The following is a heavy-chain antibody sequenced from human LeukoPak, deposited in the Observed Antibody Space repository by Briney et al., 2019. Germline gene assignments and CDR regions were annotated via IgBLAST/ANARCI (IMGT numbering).Heavy chain of an antibody. V-gene: IGHV3-23*01. D-gene: IGHD4-17*01. Sequence: GGSLRLSCAASGFSFSSYAMTWVRQRPGKGLEWVSGISGSCGYTYHADSVKGRLTISRDNYNNTLYLQMNSLRAEDTAVYYCAKESGATVTNSFDYWGQGTLVTVSS. J-gene: IGHJ4*02. CDR2: ISGSCGYT. CDR1: GFSFSSYA. CDR3: AKESGATVTNSFDY.